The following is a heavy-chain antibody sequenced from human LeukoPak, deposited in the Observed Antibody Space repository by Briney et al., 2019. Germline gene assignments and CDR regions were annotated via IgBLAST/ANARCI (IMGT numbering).Heavy chain of an antibody. V-gene: IGHV4-59*01. D-gene: IGHD6-13*01. CDR1: GGSISSYY. J-gene: IGHJ3*01. CDR2: IYYSGST. Sequence: SETLSLTCTVSGGSISSYYWSWIRQPPGKGLEWIGYIYYSGSTNYNPSLKSRVTISVDTSKNQFSLKLSSVTAADTAVYYCARRMGQQLGVDAFDVWGQGTMVTVSS. CDR3: ARRMGQQLGVDAFDV.